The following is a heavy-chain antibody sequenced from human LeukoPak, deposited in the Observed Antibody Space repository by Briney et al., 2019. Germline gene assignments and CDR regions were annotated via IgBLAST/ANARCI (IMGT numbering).Heavy chain of an antibody. Sequence: GESLKISCKISGYKLTNNWIGWVRQVPGKGLEWMGIIYPGDSDTRYSPSFQGQVTISADKFISTAYLQWSSLKASDTAMYYCARGGYCSGGSCYWDYYYYMDVWGKGTTVTVSS. D-gene: IGHD2-15*01. CDR3: ARGGYCSGGSCYWDYYYYMDV. CDR2: IYPGDSDT. J-gene: IGHJ6*03. V-gene: IGHV5-51*01. CDR1: GYKLTNNW.